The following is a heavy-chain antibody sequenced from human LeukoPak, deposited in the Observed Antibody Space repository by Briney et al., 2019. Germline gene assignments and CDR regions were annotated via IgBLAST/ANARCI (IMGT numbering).Heavy chain of an antibody. CDR2: ISSSSSYI. CDR1: GFTFSSYS. J-gene: IGHJ4*02. V-gene: IGHV3-21*01. D-gene: IGHD2-15*01. Sequence: GGSLRLSCAASGFTFSSYSMNWVRQAPGKGLEWVSSISSSSSYIYYADSVKGRFTISRDNAKNSLYLQMNSLRAEDTAVYYCASSVVAATGQGYFDYWGQGTLVTVSS. CDR3: ASSVVAATGQGYFDY.